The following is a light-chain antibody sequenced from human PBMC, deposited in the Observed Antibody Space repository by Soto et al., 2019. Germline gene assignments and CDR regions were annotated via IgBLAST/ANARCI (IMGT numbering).Light chain of an antibody. CDR3: QQDDSSPRT. V-gene: IGKV3-20*01. J-gene: IGKJ1*01. CDR1: QSININY. CDR2: GAA. Sequence: DIVLTKSPGTLSLSPGERATLSGRASQSININYLAWYQQKPGQGPRLLMFGAASRATGIPDRFSGSRSGTDFNLTISRLEPDDFAMYYCQQDDSSPRTFGQGTKVEIK.